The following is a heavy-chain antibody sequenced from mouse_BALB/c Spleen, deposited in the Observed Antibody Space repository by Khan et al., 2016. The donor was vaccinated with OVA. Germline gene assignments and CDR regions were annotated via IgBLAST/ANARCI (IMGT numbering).Heavy chain of an antibody. CDR1: PTSR. V-gene: IGHV2-3*01. Sequence: PTSRATRLPQPPGKGLEWLGAISGDGSTNYHSALISRLSISKDNSKSQVFLQLNSLQTDDTATYYGAKAYYGSSLDAMDYWGQGTSVTVSS. CDR2: ISGDGST. D-gene: IGHD1-1*01. CDR3: AKAYYGSSLDAMDY. J-gene: IGHJ4*01.